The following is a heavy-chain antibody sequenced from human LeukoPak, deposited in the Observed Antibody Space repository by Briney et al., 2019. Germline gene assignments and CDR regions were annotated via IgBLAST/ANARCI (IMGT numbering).Heavy chain of an antibody. Sequence: GASVRVSCKASGYTFSNNAIHWVRQAPGQRLEWMGWIDANNGKTKYSQKFQGRVTISRDKSASTAHMELSSLRSEDTAVYYCARGRWTATALTYYFDYWGQGTLVTVSS. CDR1: GYTFSNNA. J-gene: IGHJ4*02. CDR3: ARGRWTATALTYYFDY. V-gene: IGHV1-3*01. D-gene: IGHD5-24*01. CDR2: IDANNGKT.